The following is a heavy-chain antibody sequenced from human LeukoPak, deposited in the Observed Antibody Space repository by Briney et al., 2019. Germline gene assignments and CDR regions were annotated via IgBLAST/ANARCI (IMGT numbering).Heavy chain of an antibody. CDR3: ATGTVSSSWLGIFDF. CDR2: INPNSGGT. Sequence: ASVKVSCKTSGYTFTGYYMHWVRQASGQGLEWMGWINPNSGGTNYAQKFQGRVTMTEDTSADTAYMELSSLTSDDTALYYCATGTVSSSWLGIFDFWGQGTLVTVSS. J-gene: IGHJ4*02. D-gene: IGHD6-13*01. V-gene: IGHV1-2*02. CDR1: GYTFTGYY.